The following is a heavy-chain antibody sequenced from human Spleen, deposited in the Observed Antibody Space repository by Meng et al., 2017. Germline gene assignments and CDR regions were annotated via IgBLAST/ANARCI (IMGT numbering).Heavy chain of an antibody. CDR3: ARDVGPVPCDGGSCYSWYFDL. V-gene: IGHV5-51*01. CDR1: GYTFTKYW. Sequence: GESLKISCKGSGYTFTKYWIAWVRQVPGKGLEWMGIIYPGDSETTYSPSFQGRVTISADKSIATAYLQWSRLTASDTATYYCARDVGPVPCDGGSCYSWYFDLWGRGTLVTVSS. D-gene: IGHD2-21*01. CDR2: IYPGDSET. J-gene: IGHJ2*01.